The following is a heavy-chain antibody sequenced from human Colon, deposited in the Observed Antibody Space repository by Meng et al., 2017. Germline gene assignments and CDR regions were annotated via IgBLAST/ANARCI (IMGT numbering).Heavy chain of an antibody. J-gene: IGHJ4*02. V-gene: IGHV3-74*01. CDR1: GFTFSSYW. CDR2: IYSDGSST. Sequence: GGSLRLSCAASGFTFSSYWMHWVRQAPGKGLEWVARIYSDGSSTSYAASVKGRFTISRDNAKNTLYLQMNSLRADDTAVYYCARVKSGSYFGYWGQGTLVTVSS. CDR3: ARVKSGSYFGY. D-gene: IGHD1-26*01.